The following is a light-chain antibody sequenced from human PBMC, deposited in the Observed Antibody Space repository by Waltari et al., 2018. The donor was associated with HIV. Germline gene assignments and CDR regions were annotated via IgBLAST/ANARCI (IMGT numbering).Light chain of an antibody. V-gene: IGLV2-23*02. CDR2: EVS. CDR3: CSYAGSSTYV. CDR1: SSDVGSYTL. Sequence: QSALTQPASVSGSPGQSITTPCTGTSSDVGSYTLVSWYQQHPGKAPKLMIYEVSKRPSGVSNRFSGSKSGNTASLTISGLQAEDEADYYCCSYAGSSTYVFGTGTKVTVL. J-gene: IGLJ1*01.